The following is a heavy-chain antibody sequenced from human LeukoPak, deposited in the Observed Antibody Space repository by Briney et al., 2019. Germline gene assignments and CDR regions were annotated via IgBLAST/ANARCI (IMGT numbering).Heavy chain of an antibody. CDR3: ARARDKALNWFDP. CDR1: GGSISSYY. CDR2: IYTSGGS. J-gene: IGHJ5*02. Sequence: SETLSLACTVSGGSISSYYWNWIRQPAGDGLEWIGRIYTSGGSNYNPSLKSRVTMSADTSKNQFSLKLSSVTAADTAVYYCARARDKALNWFDPWGQGTLVTVSS. V-gene: IGHV4-4*07. D-gene: IGHD3-9*01.